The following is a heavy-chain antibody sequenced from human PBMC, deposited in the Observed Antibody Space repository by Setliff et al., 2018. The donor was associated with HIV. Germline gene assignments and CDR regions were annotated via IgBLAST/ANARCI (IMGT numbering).Heavy chain of an antibody. CDR2: VSYSGST. J-gene: IGHJ3*02. D-gene: IGHD3-22*01. CDR3: ARHGHFYDSSSSDAFDI. Sequence: SETLSLTCNVSGGSISTYYWSWIRQPPGKGLEWLGYVSYSGSTNFYPSLESRLAMSVDMSKNHFSLKLRSVTAADTAVYYCARHGHFYDSSSSDAFDIWGHGTMVTVSS. CDR1: GGSISTYY. V-gene: IGHV4-59*08.